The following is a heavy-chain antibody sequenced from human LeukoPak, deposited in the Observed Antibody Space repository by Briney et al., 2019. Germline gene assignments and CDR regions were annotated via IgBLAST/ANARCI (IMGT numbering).Heavy chain of an antibody. CDR1: GGSFSGYY. J-gene: IGHJ4*02. CDR3: ARALGYCSGGSCPH. Sequence: SETLSLTCAVYGGSFSGYYWSWIRPPPGKGLEWIGEINHSGSTNYNPSLKSRVTISVDTSKNQFSLKLSSVTAADTAVYYCARALGYCSGGSCPHWGQGTLVTVSS. V-gene: IGHV4-34*01. D-gene: IGHD2-15*01. CDR2: INHSGST.